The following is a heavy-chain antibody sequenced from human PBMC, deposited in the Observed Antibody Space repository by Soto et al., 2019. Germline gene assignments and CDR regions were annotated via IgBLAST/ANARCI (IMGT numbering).Heavy chain of an antibody. D-gene: IGHD5-12*01. CDR2: VNPGGYST. V-gene: IGHV3-23*01. J-gene: IGHJ4*02. CDR1: GFTFTSYS. Sequence: EVQLLQSGGGLVQPGGSLRLSCAASGFTFTSYSMTWVRQTPGKGLEWVAAVNPGGYSTYYADSVKGRFTISRDNSNKTLYPQTNSLRAEDTAVYYCAKDLRAGSGYDFDYRDQGTLVTVSS. CDR3: AKDLRAGSGYDFDY.